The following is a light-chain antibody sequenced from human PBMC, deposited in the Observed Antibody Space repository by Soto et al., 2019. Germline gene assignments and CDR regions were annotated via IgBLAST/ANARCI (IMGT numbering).Light chain of an antibody. J-gene: IGKJ4*01. Sequence: EIVLTQSPATLSLSPGERATLSCRAIHSVSSSYLTWYQQKPGQAPRLLIYGASTRATSIPARFSGSGSGTDFTLTISSLQPEDFAVCYCQQDYNLPPLTFGGGTKVDIK. V-gene: IGKV3D-7*01. CDR1: HSVSSSY. CDR3: QQDYNLPPLT. CDR2: GAS.